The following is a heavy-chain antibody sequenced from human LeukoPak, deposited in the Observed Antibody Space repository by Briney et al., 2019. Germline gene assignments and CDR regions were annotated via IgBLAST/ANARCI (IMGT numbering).Heavy chain of an antibody. J-gene: IGHJ6*03. CDR3: ARSPNYYYMDV. Sequence: PSETLSLTCTVSGGSISSSYWSWIRQPPGKGLEWIGYIYFNGSTNYNPSLKSRVTISVDTSKNQFSLKLSSVTAADTAVYYCARSPNYYYMDVWGKGTTVTVSS. CDR1: GGSISSSY. V-gene: IGHV4-59*08. CDR2: IYFNGST.